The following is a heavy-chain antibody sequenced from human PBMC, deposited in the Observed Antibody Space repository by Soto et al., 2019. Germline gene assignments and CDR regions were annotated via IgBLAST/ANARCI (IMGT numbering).Heavy chain of an antibody. CDR3: ARPMRRAAEYSSSEGYYYGMDV. CDR1: GYSFTSYW. D-gene: IGHD6-6*01. CDR2: IYPGDSDT. J-gene: IGHJ6*02. V-gene: IGHV5-51*01. Sequence: PGESLKISCKGSGYSFTSYWIGWVRQMPGKGLEWMGIIYPGDSDTRYSPSFQGQVTISADKSISTAYLQWSSLKASDTAMYYCARPMRRAAEYSSSEGYYYGMDVWGQGTTVTVSS.